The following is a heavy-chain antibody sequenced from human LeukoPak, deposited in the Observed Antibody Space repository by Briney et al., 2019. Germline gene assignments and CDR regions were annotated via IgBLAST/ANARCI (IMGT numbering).Heavy chain of an antibody. V-gene: IGHV3-15*01. CDR3: STLTSRGLSDS. Sequence: GGSLRLSCAASGFTFTNYEMSWVRQAPGKGLEWVGRIKSKADGETIDYAAPVKGRFTFSRDDSKNMLYLQMNSLKSEDTAVYYCSTLTSRGLSDSWGQGTLVTVSS. J-gene: IGHJ4*02. D-gene: IGHD1-20*01. CDR2: IKSKADGETI. CDR1: GFTFTNYE.